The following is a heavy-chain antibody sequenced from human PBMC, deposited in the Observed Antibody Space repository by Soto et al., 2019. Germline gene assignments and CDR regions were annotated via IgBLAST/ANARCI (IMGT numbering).Heavy chain of an antibody. J-gene: IGHJ4*02. CDR1: GYSFTSYW. V-gene: IGHV5-51*01. CDR2: IYPGDSDT. D-gene: IGHD2-2*02. Sequence: GESLKISCKGSGYSFTSYWIGWVRQMPGKGLEWMGIIYPGDSDTRYSPSFQGQVTISADKSISTAYLQWSSLKASDTAMYYCARLEGWHCSSTSCYIDYWGQGTLVTVSS. CDR3: ARLEGWHCSSTSCYIDY.